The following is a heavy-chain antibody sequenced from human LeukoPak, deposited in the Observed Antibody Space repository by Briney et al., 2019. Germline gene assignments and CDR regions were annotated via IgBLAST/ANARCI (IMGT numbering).Heavy chain of an antibody. J-gene: IGHJ4*02. CDR1: GASITSYY. V-gene: IGHV4-4*07. D-gene: IGHD4-17*01. CDR3: ARLSTVTTSFDY. Sequence: SETLSLTCTVSGASITSYYWSWIRQPAGKGLEWIGRIYTSGTTHYNPSLKSRVTMSVDTSKNQFSLKLSSVTAADTAVYYCARLSTVTTSFDYWGQGTLVTVSS. CDR2: IYTSGTT.